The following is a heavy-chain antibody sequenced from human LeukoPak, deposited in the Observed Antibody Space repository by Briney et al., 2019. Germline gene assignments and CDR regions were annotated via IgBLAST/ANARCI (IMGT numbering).Heavy chain of an antibody. V-gene: IGHV4-59*01. CDR2: IYYSGST. J-gene: IGHJ6*03. CDR1: GGSISSYY. CDR3: ARTTEAHSWRTRYYDYYMDV. Sequence: SETLSLTCIVSGGSISSYYWSWIRQPPGKGLEWIGYIYYSGSTNYNPSLKSRVTISVDTSKNQFSLKLSSVTAADTAVYYCARTTEAHSWRTRYYDYYMDVWGKGTTVTVSS. D-gene: IGHD6-13*01.